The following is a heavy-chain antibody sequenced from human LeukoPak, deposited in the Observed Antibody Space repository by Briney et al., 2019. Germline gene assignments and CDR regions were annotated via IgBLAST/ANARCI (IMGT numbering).Heavy chain of an antibody. J-gene: IGHJ4*02. CDR1: GFTFSSYG. CDR2: IRYDGSNK. CDR3: ARVRSDYSSSSPPDY. D-gene: IGHD6-6*01. V-gene: IGHV3-30*02. Sequence: GGSLRLSCAASGFTFSSYGMHWVRQAPGKGLEWVAFIRYDGSNKYYADSVKGRFAISRDNSKNTLYLQMNSLRAEDTAIYYCARVRSDYSSSSPPDYWGQGTPVTVSS.